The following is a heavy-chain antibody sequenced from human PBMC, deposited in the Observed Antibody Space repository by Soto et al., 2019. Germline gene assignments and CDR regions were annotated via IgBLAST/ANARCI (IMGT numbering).Heavy chain of an antibody. D-gene: IGHD1-26*01. CDR3: AREGRIVGATTHFDY. CDR2: IIPIFGSR. CDR1: GGTFSTQA. J-gene: IGHJ4*02. V-gene: IGHV1-69*01. Sequence: QVQLVQSGPEVKKPGTSMKVSCKASGGTFSTQAINWVRQAPGQGLEWMGGIIPIFGSRNYAHKFRGRLTITADESTTTAYMALSSLRSEDTAVYYCAREGRIVGATTHFDYWGQGTLVTVSS.